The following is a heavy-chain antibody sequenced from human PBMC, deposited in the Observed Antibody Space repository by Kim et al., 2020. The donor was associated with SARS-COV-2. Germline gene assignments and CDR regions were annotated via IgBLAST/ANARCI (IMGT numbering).Heavy chain of an antibody. V-gene: IGHV3-33*05. Sequence: GGSLRLSCAASGFTFSSYGMHWVRQAPGKGLEWVAVISYDGSNKYYADSVKGRFTISRDNSKNTLYLQMNSLRAEDTAVYYCARVFIAADFPFDYWGQGTLVTVSS. D-gene: IGHD6-6*01. J-gene: IGHJ4*02. CDR3: ARVFIAADFPFDY. CDR1: GFTFSSYG. CDR2: ISYDGSNK.